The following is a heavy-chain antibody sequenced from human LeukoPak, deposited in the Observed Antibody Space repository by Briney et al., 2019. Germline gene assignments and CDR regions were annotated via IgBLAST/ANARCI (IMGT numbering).Heavy chain of an antibody. CDR1: GGSISSSNW. CDR2: IYHSGST. CDR3: ASGLNYYGSETLFLRKIVSKTGFDY. D-gene: IGHD3-10*01. Sequence: SETLSLTCAVSGGSISSSNWWSWVRQPPGKGLEWIGEIYHSGSTNYNPSLKSRVTISVDKSKNQFSLKLSSVTAADTAVYYCASGLNYYGSETLFLRKIVSKTGFDYWGQGTLVTVSS. J-gene: IGHJ4*02. V-gene: IGHV4-4*02.